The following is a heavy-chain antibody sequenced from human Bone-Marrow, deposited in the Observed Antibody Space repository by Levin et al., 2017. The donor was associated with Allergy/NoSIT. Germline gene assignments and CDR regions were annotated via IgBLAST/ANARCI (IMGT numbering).Heavy chain of an antibody. J-gene: IGHJ4*02. CDR1: GFTFSGSA. CDR3: ISYYYDSSGYPIPLDY. Sequence: ETLSLTCAASGFTFSGSAMHWVRQASGKGLEWVGRIKNKANSYATAYAASVKGRFTISRDDSKNTAYLQMNSLKTEDTAVYYCISYYYDSSGYPIPLDYWGQGTLVTVSS. V-gene: IGHV3-73*01. CDR2: IKNKANSYAT. D-gene: IGHD3-22*01.